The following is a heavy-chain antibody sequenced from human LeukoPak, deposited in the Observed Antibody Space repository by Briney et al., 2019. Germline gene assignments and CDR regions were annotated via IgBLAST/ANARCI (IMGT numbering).Heavy chain of an antibody. CDR2: IYYSGST. Sequence: KTSETLSLTCTVSGGSISSYYWSWIRQPPGKGLEWIGYIYYSGSTYYNPSLKSRVTISVDTSKNQFSLKLSSVTAADTAVYYCVSFYDYGDLPLTLWGQGTLVTVSS. J-gene: IGHJ4*02. CDR3: VSFYDYGDLPLTL. D-gene: IGHD4-17*01. CDR1: GGSISSYY. V-gene: IGHV4-59*08.